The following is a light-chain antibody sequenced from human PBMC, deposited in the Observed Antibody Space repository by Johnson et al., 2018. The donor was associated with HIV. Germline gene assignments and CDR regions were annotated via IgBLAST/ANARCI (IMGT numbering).Light chain of an antibody. CDR3: GTWDSSLSAPYV. CDR2: DNN. Sequence: QSLLTQPPSVSAAPGQKVTISCSGSSSNIGNNSVSWYQQLPGTAPKLLIYDNNKRPSGIPDRFSGSKSGTSATLAIPGLHTGDEADYYCGTWDSSLSAPYVVGTGTKVTVL. V-gene: IGLV1-51*01. CDR1: SSNIGNNS. J-gene: IGLJ1*01.